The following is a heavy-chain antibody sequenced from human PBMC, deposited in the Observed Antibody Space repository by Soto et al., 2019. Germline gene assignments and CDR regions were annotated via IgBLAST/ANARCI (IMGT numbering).Heavy chain of an antibody. CDR1: GFTFDDYA. CDR2: ISWNSGSI. Sequence: EVQLVESGGGLVQPGRSLRLSCAASGFTFDDYAMHWVRQAPGKGLEWVSGISWNSGSIGYADSVKGRFTISRDNAKNSLYLQMNSLRAEDTALYYCAKDIGPAAIYYFDYWGQGTLVTVSS. J-gene: IGHJ4*02. V-gene: IGHV3-9*01. D-gene: IGHD2-2*01. CDR3: AKDIGPAAIYYFDY.